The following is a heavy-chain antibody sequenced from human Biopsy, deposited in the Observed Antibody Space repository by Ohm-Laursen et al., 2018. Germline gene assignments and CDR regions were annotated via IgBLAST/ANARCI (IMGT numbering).Heavy chain of an antibody. J-gene: IGHJ4*02. V-gene: IGHV4-39*01. CDR3: ARQGEWEHFADY. CDR1: GVFISSTTYY. Sequence: SETLSLTCRVSGVFISSTTYYWGWIRQPPGKGLERIGSIHYSGTTYYHASLRSRVTISVDKSKNQFSLKLTSVTAAETAVYYCARQGEWEHFADYWGQGTLVSVSS. D-gene: IGHD1-26*01. CDR2: IHYSGTT.